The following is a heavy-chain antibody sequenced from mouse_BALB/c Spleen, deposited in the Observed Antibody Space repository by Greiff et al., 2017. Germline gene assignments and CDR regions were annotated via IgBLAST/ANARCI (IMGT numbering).Heavy chain of an antibody. J-gene: IGHJ4*01. V-gene: IGHV2-5-1*01. CDR2: IWRGGST. D-gene: IGHD1-2*01. CDR1: GFSLTSYG. Sequence: VKLVESGPSLVQPSQSLSITCTVSGFSLTSYGVHWVRQSPGKGLEWLGVIWRGGSTDYNAAFMSRLSITKDNSKSQVFFKMNSLQADDTAIYYCAKGGTTATEAMDYWGQGTSVTVSS. CDR3: AKGGTTATEAMDY.